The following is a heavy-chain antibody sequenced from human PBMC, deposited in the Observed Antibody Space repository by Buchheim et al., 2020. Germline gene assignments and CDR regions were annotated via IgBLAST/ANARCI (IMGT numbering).Heavy chain of an antibody. CDR1: GFTFSTYA. D-gene: IGHD1-14*01. V-gene: IGHV3-30*03. CDR2: ISDDGTNK. CDR3: ARTDCGTTHCKHLQY. J-gene: IGHJ4*02. Sequence: QVQLVESGGGVVQPGRSLRLSCAASGFTFSTYAMHWVRQAPGKGLECLAVISDDGTNKYYTDAVKGRFTLPRDNSKNTVYMQVDSLTTEDTAAYYCARTDCGTTHCKHLQYWGLGTL.